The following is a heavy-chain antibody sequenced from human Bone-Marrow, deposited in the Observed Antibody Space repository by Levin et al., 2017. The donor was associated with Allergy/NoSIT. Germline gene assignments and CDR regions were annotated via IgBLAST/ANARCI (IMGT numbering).Heavy chain of an antibody. Sequence: PGGSLRLSCAASGFTFSSYWMSWVRQAPGKGLEWVANINEDGSVKYYVDSVRGRFTISRDSAKNSLYLQMNSLRAEDTAVYYCATTPWHVFHIWGQGTMVTVSS. CDR2: INEDGSVK. J-gene: IGHJ3*02. V-gene: IGHV3-7*01. CDR3: ATTPWHVFHI. CDR1: GFTFSSYW.